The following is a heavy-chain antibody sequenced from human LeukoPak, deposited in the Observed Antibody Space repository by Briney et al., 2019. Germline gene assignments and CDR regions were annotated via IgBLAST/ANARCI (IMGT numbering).Heavy chain of an antibody. J-gene: IGHJ5*02. V-gene: IGHV4-61*02. Sequence: PSETLSLTCTVSGGSISSGSYYWSWIRQPAGKGLEWIGRIYTSGSTNYNPSLKSRVTISVDTSKNQFSLKLSSVTAADTAVYYCARSHCSSTSCPGWFDPWGQGTLSPSPQ. CDR1: GGSISSGSYY. CDR3: ARSHCSSTSCPGWFDP. D-gene: IGHD2-2*01. CDR2: IYTSGST.